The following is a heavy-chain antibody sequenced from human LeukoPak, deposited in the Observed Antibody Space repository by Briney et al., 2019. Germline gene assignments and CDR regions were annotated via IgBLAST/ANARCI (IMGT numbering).Heavy chain of an antibody. CDR1: GYTLTELS. V-gene: IGHV1-24*01. D-gene: IGHD2-2*01. CDR3: ATVFLGYCSSTSCPRWFDP. CDR2: FDPEDGET. J-gene: IGHJ5*02. Sequence: GASVKVSCKVSGYTLTELSMHWVRQAPGKGLEWMGGFDPEDGETIYAQKFQGRVTITEDTSTDTAYMELSSLRSEDTAVYYCATVFLGYCSSTSCPRWFDPWGQGTLVTVSS.